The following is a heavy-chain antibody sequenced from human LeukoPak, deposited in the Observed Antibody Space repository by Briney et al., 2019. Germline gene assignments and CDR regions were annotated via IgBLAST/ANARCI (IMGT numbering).Heavy chain of an antibody. CDR2: ISAYNGNT. V-gene: IGHV1-18*01. D-gene: IGHD6-6*01. CDR3: ARVIEYSSSSEYYYYYYMDV. CDR1: GYTFTSYG. Sequence: ASVKVSCKASGYTFTSYGISWGRQAPGQGLEWMGWISAYNGNTNYAQKLQGRVTMTTDTSTSTAYMELRSLRSDDTAVYYCARVIEYSSSSEYYYYYYMDVWGKGTTVTVSS. J-gene: IGHJ6*03.